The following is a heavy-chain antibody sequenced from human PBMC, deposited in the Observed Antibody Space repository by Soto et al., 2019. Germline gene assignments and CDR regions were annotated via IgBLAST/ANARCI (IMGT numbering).Heavy chain of an antibody. CDR1: GGSISSGDYY. CDR3: ARSFDYYDSSGYSPFDY. CDR2: IYYSGST. Sequence: PSETLSLTCTVSGGSISSGDYYWSWIRQPPGKGLEWIGYIYYSGSTYYNPSLKSRVTISVDTSKNQFSLKLSSVTAADTAVYYCARSFDYYDSSGYSPFDYWGLGNMVTVSS. V-gene: IGHV4-30-4*01. J-gene: IGHJ4*02. D-gene: IGHD3-22*01.